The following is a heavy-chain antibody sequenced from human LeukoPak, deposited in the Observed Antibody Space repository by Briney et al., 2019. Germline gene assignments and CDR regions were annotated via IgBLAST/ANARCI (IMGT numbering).Heavy chain of an antibody. CDR2: IYYSGST. Sequence: PSQTLSLTCTVSGGSISSGGYYWSWIRQHPGKGLEWIGYIYYSGSTYYNPSLKSRVTISVDTSKNQFSLKPSSVTAADTAVYYCARGPYYFDSSGYSYNNWFDPWGQGTLVTVSS. D-gene: IGHD3-22*01. V-gene: IGHV4-31*03. J-gene: IGHJ5*02. CDR1: GGSISSGGYY. CDR3: ARGPYYFDSSGYSYNNWFDP.